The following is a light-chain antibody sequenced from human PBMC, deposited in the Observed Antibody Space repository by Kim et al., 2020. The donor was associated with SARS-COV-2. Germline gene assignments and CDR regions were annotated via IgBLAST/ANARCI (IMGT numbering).Light chain of an antibody. V-gene: IGKV1-33*01. CDR1: QDISNY. CDR3: QQSLT. J-gene: IGKJ4*01. CDR2: DAS. Sequence: DIQMTQSPSSLSASVGDRVTITCQASQDISNYLNWYQQKPGKAPKLLIYDASNLETGVPSMFSGSGSGTDFTFTISSLQPEDIATYYCQQSLTFGGGTKLEI.